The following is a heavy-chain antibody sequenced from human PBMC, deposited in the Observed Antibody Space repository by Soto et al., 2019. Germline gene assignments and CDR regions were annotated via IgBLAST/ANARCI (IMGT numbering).Heavy chain of an antibody. J-gene: IGHJ4*02. CDR3: ASISDFWSCYYGGYFDY. D-gene: IGHD3-3*01. CDR2: MNPNSGNT. V-gene: IGHV1-8*01. Sequence: QVQLVQSGAEVKRPGASVKVSCKASGYTFASYDINWVRQAPGQGLAWMGWMNPNSGNTGYAQKFQCRVTMTRNTSTSTGYRELTSLRSEDTAVYYCASISDFWSCYYGGYFDYWGQGTLVTVSS. CDR1: GYTFASYD.